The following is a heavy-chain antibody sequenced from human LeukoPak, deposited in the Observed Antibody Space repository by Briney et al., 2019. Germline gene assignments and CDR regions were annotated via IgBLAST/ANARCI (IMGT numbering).Heavy chain of an antibody. CDR2: INHSGST. D-gene: IGHD4-17*01. Sequence: SETLSLTCAVYGGSFSGYYWSWIRPPPGKGMEWIGEINHSGSTNYNPSLNSRVTISVDTSKSQFSLKLSSVTAADTAVYYGASFSPTVDNAFDIWGQGTMVTASS. CDR3: ASFSPTVDNAFDI. V-gene: IGHV4-34*01. J-gene: IGHJ3*02. CDR1: GGSFSGYY.